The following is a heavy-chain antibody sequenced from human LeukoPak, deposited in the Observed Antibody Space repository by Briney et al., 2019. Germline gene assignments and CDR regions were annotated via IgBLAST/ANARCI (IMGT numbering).Heavy chain of an antibody. V-gene: IGHV4-59*07. CDR1: GRSISRYY. CDR3: ARTIVGAIFDY. Sequence: SDTLSLTCTVSGRSISRYYWSWIRHPPGKGLEWIGYIYYSGSTNYNPSLKRRVTISVGTSNKQFSLKLSSVTAADTAVYYCARTIVGAIFDYWGQGTLVTVSA. CDR2: IYYSGST. J-gene: IGHJ4*02. D-gene: IGHD1-26*01.